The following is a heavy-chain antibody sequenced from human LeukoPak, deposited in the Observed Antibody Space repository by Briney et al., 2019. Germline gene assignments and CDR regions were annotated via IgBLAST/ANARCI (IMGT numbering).Heavy chain of an antibody. V-gene: IGHV3-48*03. D-gene: IGHD3-10*01. CDR2: ISNSGNTI. CDR1: GFTFSSYE. Sequence: GGSLRLSCAASGFTFSSYEMNWVRQAPGKGLEWVSYISNSGNTIYYADSVKGRFTISRDNAKNSLYLQMNRLRAEDTAVYYCARRSRGTGSWYYFDYWGQGTLVTASS. CDR3: ARRSRGTGSWYYFDY. J-gene: IGHJ4*02.